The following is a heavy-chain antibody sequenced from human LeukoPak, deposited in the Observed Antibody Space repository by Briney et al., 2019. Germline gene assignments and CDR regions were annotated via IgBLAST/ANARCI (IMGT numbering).Heavy chain of an antibody. CDR1: GFTFSSYS. CDR2: ISSSSYI. Sequence: GGSLRLSCAASGFTFSSYSMNWVRQAPGKGLEWVSSISSSSYIYYADSVKGRFTISRDNSKNTLYLQMNSLRAEDTAVYYCAKDVLLWFGELHDAFDIWGQGTMVTVSS. D-gene: IGHD3-10*01. J-gene: IGHJ3*02. V-gene: IGHV3-21*04. CDR3: AKDVLLWFGELHDAFDI.